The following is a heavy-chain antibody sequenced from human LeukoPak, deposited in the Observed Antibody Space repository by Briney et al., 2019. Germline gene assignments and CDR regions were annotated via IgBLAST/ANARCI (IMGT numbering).Heavy chain of an antibody. CDR2: IYTTGGT. Sequence: SETLSLTCTVSGVSIAKTFYYWSWLRQPDGKGLEWIGRIYTTGGTDYNPSLKSRVTISLDTAKDQFSLKMASVSAADTAVYYCARRQEGHDYWGQGTLVTVSS. CDR3: ARRQEGHDY. CDR1: GVSIAKTFYY. J-gene: IGHJ4*02. V-gene: IGHV4-61*02.